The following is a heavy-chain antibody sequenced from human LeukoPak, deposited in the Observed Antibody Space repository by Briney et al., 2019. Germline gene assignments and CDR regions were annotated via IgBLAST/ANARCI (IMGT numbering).Heavy chain of an antibody. CDR1: GFTFSSYA. Sequence: GGSLRLSCAASGFTFSSYAMSWVRQAPGKGLEWVSDISGSGGSTYYADSVKGRFTISRDNSKNTLYLQMNSLRAEDTAVYYCAKDYGRITIFGVVTSFDYWGQGTLVTVSS. D-gene: IGHD3-3*01. CDR3: AKDYGRITIFGVVTSFDY. J-gene: IGHJ4*02. CDR2: ISGSGGST. V-gene: IGHV3-23*01.